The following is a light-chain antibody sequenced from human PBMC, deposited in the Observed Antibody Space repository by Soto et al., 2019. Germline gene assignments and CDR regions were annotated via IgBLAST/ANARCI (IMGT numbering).Light chain of an antibody. Sequence: EIVLTQSPATLSLSPGERATLSCRASQSVSSYFAWYQQKPGQAPRLLIYDASNRATGIPARFSGSGSGTDFTLTISSLEPEDLAVYYCQQRSNWPSTFGQGTKVEIK. CDR3: QQRSNWPST. V-gene: IGKV3-11*01. CDR1: QSVSSY. J-gene: IGKJ1*01. CDR2: DAS.